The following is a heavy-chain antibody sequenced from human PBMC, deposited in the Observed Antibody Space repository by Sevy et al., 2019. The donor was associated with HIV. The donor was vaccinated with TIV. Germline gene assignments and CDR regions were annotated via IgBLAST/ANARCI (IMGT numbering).Heavy chain of an antibody. Sequence: GGSLRLSCAASGFTFSSYGMHWVRQAPGKGLEWVAFIRYDGSNKYYADSVKGRFTISRDNSKNTLYLQMNSLRAEDTAVYYCAKNTRRTSSGYYYYMDVWGNGTTVTVSS. J-gene: IGHJ6*03. D-gene: IGHD3-22*01. CDR1: GFTFSSYG. CDR2: IRYDGSNK. CDR3: AKNTRRTSSGYYYYMDV. V-gene: IGHV3-30*02.